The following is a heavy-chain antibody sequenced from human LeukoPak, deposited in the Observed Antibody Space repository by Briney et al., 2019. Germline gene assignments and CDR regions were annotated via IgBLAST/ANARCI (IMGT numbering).Heavy chain of an antibody. V-gene: IGHV3-21*01. D-gene: IGHD6-13*01. CDR1: GFTFSSYS. CDR3: ARGGVWVAAAGTSYFDY. Sequence: PGGSLRLSCAASGFTFSSYSMNWVRQAPGKGLEWVSSISSSSSYIYYADSVKGRFTISRDNAKNSLYLQMNSLRAEDTAVYYCARGGVWVAAAGTSYFDYWGQGTLVTVSS. J-gene: IGHJ4*02. CDR2: ISSSSSYI.